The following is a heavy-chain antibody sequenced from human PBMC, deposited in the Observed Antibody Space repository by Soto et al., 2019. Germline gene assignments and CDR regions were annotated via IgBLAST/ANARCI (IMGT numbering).Heavy chain of an antibody. D-gene: IGHD3-16*01. CDR1: GFTFSSFA. Sequence: QEILVESGGGVVQSGTSLRLSCAASGFTFSSFAMHWVRQAPGKGLEWVSVISFNGLSQFHADSVRGRVTVSRDNSKNTLYLQLDSLRPDDTAVYSCARGGRGLRGAFDVWGQGTEVSVS. CDR2: ISFNGLSQ. J-gene: IGHJ3*01. CDR3: ARGGRGLRGAFDV. V-gene: IGHV3-30*04.